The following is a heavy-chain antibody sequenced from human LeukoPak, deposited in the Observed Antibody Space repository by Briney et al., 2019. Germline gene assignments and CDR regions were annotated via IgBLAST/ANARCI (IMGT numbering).Heavy chain of an antibody. CDR3: ARDRYDSSGYFSQDAFDI. V-gene: IGHV1-69*05. CDR1: GGTFSSYA. J-gene: IGHJ3*02. Sequence: SVKVSCKASGGTFSSYAISWVRQAPGQGLEWMGGIIPIFGTANYAQKFQGRVTITTDESTSTAYMELSSLRSEDTAVYYCARDRYDSSGYFSQDAFDIWGQGTMVTVSS. CDR2: IIPIFGTA. D-gene: IGHD3-22*01.